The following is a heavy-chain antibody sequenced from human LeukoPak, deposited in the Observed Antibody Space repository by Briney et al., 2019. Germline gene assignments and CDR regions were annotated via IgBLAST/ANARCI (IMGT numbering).Heavy chain of an antibody. CDR3: AMDGYTYDY. CDR2: IYSGENT. J-gene: IGHJ4*02. Sequence: SEALSLTCTVSGGSISSSRYYWGWIRQPPGKGLEWIGSIYSGENTYYNPSLKSRVTISVDTSQNQFSLKLTSVTAADTAVYYCAMDGYTYDYWGQGTLSPSPQ. CDR1: GGSISSSRYY. V-gene: IGHV4-39*07. D-gene: IGHD5-24*01.